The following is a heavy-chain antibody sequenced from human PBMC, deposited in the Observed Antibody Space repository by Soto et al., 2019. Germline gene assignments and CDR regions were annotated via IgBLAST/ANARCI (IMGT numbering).Heavy chain of an antibody. V-gene: IGHV4-59*01. J-gene: IGHJ5*02. CDR2: IYYSGST. CDR1: GGSISSYY. D-gene: IGHD3-3*01. Sequence: SETLCLTCTVSGGSISSYYWSWIRQPPGKGLEWIGYIYYSGSTNYNPSLKSRVTISVDTSKNQFSLKLSPVTAADTAVYYCARDRGRPTYYDFWSGYYLRYNWFDPWGQGTLVTVSS. CDR3: ARDRGRPTYYDFWSGYYLRYNWFDP.